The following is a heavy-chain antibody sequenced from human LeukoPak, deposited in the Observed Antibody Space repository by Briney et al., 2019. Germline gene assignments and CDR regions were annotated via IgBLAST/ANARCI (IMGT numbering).Heavy chain of an antibody. D-gene: IGHD1-1*01. CDR3: ARVWNRYAY. CDR2: FSCSGST. J-gene: IGHJ4*02. CDR1: GGSISSCTYS. Sequence: SETLSLTCSVSGGSISSCTYSWGWIRQPPGKGLEWIGSFSCSGSTYYNPSLKSRVTISVATSKSQFSLYMDSVTAADTAVYDCARVWNRYAYWGQGTLVTVSS. V-gene: IGHV4-39*07.